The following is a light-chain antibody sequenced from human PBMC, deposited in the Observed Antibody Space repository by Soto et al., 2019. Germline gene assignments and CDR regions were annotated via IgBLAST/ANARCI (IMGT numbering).Light chain of an antibody. CDR2: DAS. Sequence: EIVLTQSPGTLSLSTGERATLSCRASQSVSSYLAWYQQKPGQAPRLLIYDASNRATGIPARFSGSGSGTDFTLTISRLEPEDFAVYYCQQYGSSGTFGQGTKVDI. CDR3: QQYGSSGT. CDR1: QSVSSY. V-gene: IGKV3-20*01. J-gene: IGKJ1*01.